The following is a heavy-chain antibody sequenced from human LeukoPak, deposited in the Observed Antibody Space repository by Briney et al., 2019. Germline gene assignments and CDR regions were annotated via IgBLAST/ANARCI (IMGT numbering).Heavy chain of an antibody. CDR2: IYTSGST. V-gene: IGHV4-4*07. J-gene: IGHJ4*02. Sequence: SETLSLTCTVSGGSISSYYWSWIRQPAGKGLEWIGRIYTSGSTNYNPFLKSRVTMSVDTSKNQFSLKLSSVTAADTAVYYCATTYCSSTSCYLDYWGQGTLVTVSS. D-gene: IGHD2-2*01. CDR1: GGSISSYY. CDR3: ATTYCSSTSCYLDY.